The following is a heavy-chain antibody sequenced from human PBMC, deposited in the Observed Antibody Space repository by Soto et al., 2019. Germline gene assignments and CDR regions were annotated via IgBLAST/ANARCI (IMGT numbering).Heavy chain of an antibody. V-gene: IGHV4-31*03. CDR2: IYYSGTT. Sequence: PSETLSLTCSVSGGSVSTDCYYWSWIRQHPETGLEWIGYIYYSGTTYYNPSLRGRVIISLDTSKNQFSLRLTSLTAAVTAVYYCARVPDYWGQGTLVTVSS. CDR3: ARVPDY. CDR1: GGSVSTDCYY. J-gene: IGHJ4*02.